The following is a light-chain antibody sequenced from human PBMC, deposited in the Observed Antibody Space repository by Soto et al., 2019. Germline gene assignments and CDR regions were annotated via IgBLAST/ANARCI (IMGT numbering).Light chain of an antibody. CDR1: PSVISNY. CDR3: EQYGSSPIT. CDR2: GAS. Sequence: IVLTQSPGTLSLSPGEIATLSCRSSPSVISNYLAWYQQKPGQAPRVLIYGASNSATGSLDGFSCSGSATDLTLNISYLEPEDFAVYYREQYGSSPITFGQGTRLEIK. J-gene: IGKJ5*01. V-gene: IGKV3-20*01.